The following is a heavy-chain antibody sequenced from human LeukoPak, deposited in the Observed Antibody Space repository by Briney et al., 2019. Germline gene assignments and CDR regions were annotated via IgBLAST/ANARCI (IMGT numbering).Heavy chain of an antibody. Sequence: SGGSLRLSCAAAGFTFSAYSMNWVRQAPGKGPEWVSSISGSSTYIYYADSVKGRFIISRDNAKNSLYLQMNSLRAEDTAVYYCAREDTYGYGNEYWGQGNVVTVSS. CDR3: AREDTYGYGNEY. J-gene: IGHJ4*02. D-gene: IGHD5-18*01. V-gene: IGHV3-21*01. CDR2: ISGSSTYI. CDR1: GFTFSAYS.